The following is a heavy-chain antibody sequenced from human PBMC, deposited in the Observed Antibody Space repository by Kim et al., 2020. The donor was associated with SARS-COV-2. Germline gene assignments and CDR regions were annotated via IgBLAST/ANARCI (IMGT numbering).Heavy chain of an antibody. D-gene: IGHD3-3*01. CDR3: ARGRTGVVPSPILGIGPHYDYYAMDV. V-gene: IGHV4-34*01. CDR2: INHSGSS. Sequence: SETLSLTCAVYGGSFSGYYWSWIRQPPGKGLEWIGEINHSGSSNYNPSLNSRVTISVDTSKNQFSLKLRSVTVADTAVFYCARGRTGVVPSPILGIGPHYDYYAMDVWGRGTTVTVSS. J-gene: IGHJ6*02. CDR1: GGSFSGYY.